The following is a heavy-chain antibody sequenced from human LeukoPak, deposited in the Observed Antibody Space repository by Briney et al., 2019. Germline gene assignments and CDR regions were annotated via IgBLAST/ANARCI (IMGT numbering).Heavy chain of an antibody. CDR2: IYYSGST. D-gene: IGHD4-11*01. J-gene: IGHJ3*02. V-gene: IGHV4-59*01. Sequence: PSETLSLTCTVSGGSISSYYWSWIRQPPGKGLEWIGYIYYSGSTDYNPSLTSRVTISVDTSKNEFSLKLSSVTAADTAVYYCARGGDSWDYIGGFDIWGRGTMVPVSS. CDR3: ARGGDSWDYIGGFDI. CDR1: GGSISSYY.